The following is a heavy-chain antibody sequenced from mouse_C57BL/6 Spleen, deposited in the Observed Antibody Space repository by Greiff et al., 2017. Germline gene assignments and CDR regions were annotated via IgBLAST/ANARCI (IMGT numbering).Heavy chain of an antibody. CDR3: ARRGYYGSSYFDY. CDR2: IDPSDSYT. Sequence: QVQLQQPGAELVMPGASVKLSCKASGYTFTSYWMHWVKQRPGQGLEWIGEIDPSDSYTNYNQKFKGKSTLTVDKSSSTAYMQLSSLTSEDSAVYYCARRGYYGSSYFDYWGQGTTLTVST. D-gene: IGHD1-1*01. V-gene: IGHV1-69*01. J-gene: IGHJ2*01. CDR1: GYTFTSYW.